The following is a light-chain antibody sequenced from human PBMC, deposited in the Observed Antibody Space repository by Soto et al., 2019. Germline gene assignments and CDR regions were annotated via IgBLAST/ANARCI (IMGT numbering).Light chain of an antibody. J-gene: IGKJ4*01. CDR2: DAS. Sequence: EVVMTQSPATLSVSPGERATLSCRASQSVSSNLAWYQQKPGQAPRLLIYDASTRATGIPARFSGSGSGTEFTLTISSLQSEDFAVYYCQQYNNWLTFGGGTKVDNK. CDR3: QQYNNWLT. V-gene: IGKV3D-15*01. CDR1: QSVSSN.